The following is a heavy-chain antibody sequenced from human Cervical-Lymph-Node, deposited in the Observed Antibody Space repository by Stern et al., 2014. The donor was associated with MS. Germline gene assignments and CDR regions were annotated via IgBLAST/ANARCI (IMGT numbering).Heavy chain of an antibody. J-gene: IGHJ6*02. Sequence: QVQLVQSGTEVKKPGASVKVSCKASGYTLSSYGVSWMRQAPGQGLEWMGWVRAYSGETNYAQIMQDRVTMTTDTGSMIAYMELGSLRSDDTAVYYCGRVYGDAAFYGVDVWGQGTTIIVSS. CDR3: GRVYGDAAFYGVDV. CDR2: VRAYSGET. V-gene: IGHV1-18*01. D-gene: IGHD3-10*01. CDR1: GYTLSSYG.